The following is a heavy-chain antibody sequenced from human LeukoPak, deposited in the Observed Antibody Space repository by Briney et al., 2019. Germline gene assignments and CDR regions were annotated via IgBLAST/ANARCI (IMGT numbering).Heavy chain of an antibody. CDR2: IYTSGST. CDR3: ARGDFWSGYHDY. D-gene: IGHD3-3*01. CDR1: GSSISSGSYY. J-gene: IGHJ4*02. V-gene: IGHV4-61*02. Sequence: PSETLSLTCTVSGSSISSGSYYWSWIRQPAGKGLEWIGRIYTSGSTNYNPSLKSRVTISVDTSKNQFSLKLSSVTAADTAVYYCARGDFWSGYHDYWGQGTLVTVSS.